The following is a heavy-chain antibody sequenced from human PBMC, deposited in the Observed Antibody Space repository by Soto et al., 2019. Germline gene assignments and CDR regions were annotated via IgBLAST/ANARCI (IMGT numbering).Heavy chain of an antibody. CDR2: FDPEDGET. V-gene: IGHV1-24*01. J-gene: IGHJ4*01. D-gene: IGHD3-9*01. CDR3: ATLGYYDILTGDWVTPGKYYFDY. CDR1: GYTLTEVS. Sequence: ASVKVSCKVSGYTLTEVSMHWVRQAPGKGLEWMGGFDPEDGETIYAQKFQGRVTMTEDTSTDTAYMELSSLRSEDTAVYYCATLGYYDILTGDWVTPGKYYFDYWG.